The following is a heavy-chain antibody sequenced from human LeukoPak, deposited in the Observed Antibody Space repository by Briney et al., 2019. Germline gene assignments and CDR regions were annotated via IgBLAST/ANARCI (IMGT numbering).Heavy chain of an antibody. Sequence: GGSLRLSCVVSGFTFSSYAMNWVRQAPGKGLEWVSYISSSGSTIYYADSVKGRFTISRDNAKNSLYLQMNSLRAEDTAVYYCAGLEQLAFCYWGQGTLVTVSS. J-gene: IGHJ4*02. V-gene: IGHV3-48*03. CDR3: AGLEQLAFCY. CDR1: GFTFSSYA. CDR2: ISSSGSTI. D-gene: IGHD6-6*01.